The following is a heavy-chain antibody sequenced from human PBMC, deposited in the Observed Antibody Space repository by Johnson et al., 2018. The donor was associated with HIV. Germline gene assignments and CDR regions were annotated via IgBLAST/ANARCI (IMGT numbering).Heavy chain of an antibody. J-gene: IGHJ3*02. Sequence: QVQLVESGGGVVQPGRSLRLSCAASGFTFSSYAMHWVRQAPGKGLEWVAVISYDGSNKYYADSVKGRFTISRDNSKNTLHLQMNSLNAEDPAMYYCGGLRQGANCGADCHWAIWGQGTMGTVSS. CDR3: GGLRQGANCGADCHWAI. D-gene: IGHD2-21*02. CDR1: GFTFSSYA. CDR2: ISYDGSNK. V-gene: IGHV3-30*14.